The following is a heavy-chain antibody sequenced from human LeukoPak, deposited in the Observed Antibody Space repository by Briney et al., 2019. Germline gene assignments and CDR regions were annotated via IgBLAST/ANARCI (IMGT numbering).Heavy chain of an antibody. J-gene: IGHJ4*02. CDR3: AGLFVGEYYGSGYYFDD. CDR2: LFYGGSI. V-gene: IGHV4-39*02. D-gene: IGHD3-10*01. Sequence: SETLSLTCTVSGGSITNNNYYWGRIRQPPEKGLEWIGTLFYGGSISYNPSLKSRVTISVDTSKNHLSLKLNSVTAADTAVYFCAGLFVGEYYGSGYYFDDWGQGTLVTVTS. CDR1: GGSITNNNYY.